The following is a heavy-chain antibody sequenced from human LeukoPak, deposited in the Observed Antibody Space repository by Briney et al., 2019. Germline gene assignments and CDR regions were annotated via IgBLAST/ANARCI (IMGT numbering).Heavy chain of an antibody. CDR2: INPNSDGT. D-gene: IGHD4-11*01. CDR3: ARWMATVTTPDY. Sequence: ASVKVSCKASGYTFNGFYLHWVRQAPGQGLEWMGWINPNSDGTNYAQKFQGRVTMTRDTSISTAYMELSRLRSDDTAVYYCARWMATVTTPDYWGQGTLVTVSS. J-gene: IGHJ4*02. V-gene: IGHV1-2*02. CDR1: GYTFNGFY.